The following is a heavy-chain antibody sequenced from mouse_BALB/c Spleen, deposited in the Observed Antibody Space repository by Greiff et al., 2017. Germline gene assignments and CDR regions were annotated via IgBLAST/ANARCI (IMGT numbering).Heavy chain of an antibody. J-gene: IGHJ4*01. Sequence: VQLQESGPELVKPGASVKISCKASGYTFTSYWINWVKQRPGQGLEWIGNIYPSDSYTNYNQKFKDKATLTVDKSSSTAYMQLSSPTSEDSAVYYCTRYGNYYAMDYWGQGTSVTVSS. CDR1: GYTFTSYW. V-gene: IGHV1S126*01. CDR2: IYPSDSYT. CDR3: TRYGNYYAMDY. D-gene: IGHD2-1*01.